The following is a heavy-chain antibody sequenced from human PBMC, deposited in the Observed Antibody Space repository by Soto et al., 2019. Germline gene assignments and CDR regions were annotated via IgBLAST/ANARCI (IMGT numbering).Heavy chain of an antibody. V-gene: IGHV4-30-4*01. J-gene: IGHJ4*02. CDR1: GGSISSGDYY. CDR2: IYYSGST. CDR3: ATAVIGGHSGY. D-gene: IGHD2-21*02. Sequence: QVQLQESGPGLVKPSQTLSLTCTVSGGSISSGDYYWSWIRQPPGKDLEWIGYIYYSGSTYYNPSLMSRVTISIDTSKNQFSLKLSSVTAADTAVYYCATAVIGGHSGYWGQGTLVTVSS.